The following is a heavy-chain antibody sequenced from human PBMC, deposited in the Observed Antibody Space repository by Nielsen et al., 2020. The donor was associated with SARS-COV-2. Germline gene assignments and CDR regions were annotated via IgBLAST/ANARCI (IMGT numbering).Heavy chain of an antibody. J-gene: IGHJ4*02. Sequence: ASVKVSCKASGYTFTSYYMHWVRQARGQGLEWMGIIKPSGGSTSYAQKFQGRVTMTRDTSISTAYMELSRLRSDDTAVYYCASSGGGSHFDYWGQGTLVTVSS. CDR3: ASSGGGSHFDY. CDR1: GYTFTSYY. D-gene: IGHD1-26*01. V-gene: IGHV1-46*01. CDR2: IKPSGGST.